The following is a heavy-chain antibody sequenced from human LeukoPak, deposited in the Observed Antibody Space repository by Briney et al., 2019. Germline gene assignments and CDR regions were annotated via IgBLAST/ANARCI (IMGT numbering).Heavy chain of an antibody. V-gene: IGHV4-59*12. CDR1: GGSISSYY. Sequence: ASETLSLTCTVSGGSISSYYWSWIRQPPGKGLEWIGYIYYSGSTNYNPSLKSRVTMSVDTSKNQFSLKLSSVTAADTAVYYCARESYYDSSGPYYFDYWGQGTLVTVSS. J-gene: IGHJ4*02. D-gene: IGHD3-22*01. CDR2: IYYSGST. CDR3: ARESYYDSSGPYYFDY.